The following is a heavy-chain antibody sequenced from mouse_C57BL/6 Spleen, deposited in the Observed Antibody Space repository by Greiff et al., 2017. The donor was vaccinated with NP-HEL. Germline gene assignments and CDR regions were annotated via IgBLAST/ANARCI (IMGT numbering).Heavy chain of an antibody. CDR2: IYPGGGYT. Sequence: QVQLQQSGAELVRPGTSVKMSCKASGYTFTNYWIGWAKQRPGHGLEWIGDIYPGGGYTNYNEKFKGKATLTADKSSSTAYMQFSSLTSEDSAIYYCARGGNYDSYYEGVDYWGQGTTLTVSS. J-gene: IGHJ2*01. D-gene: IGHD2-3*01. CDR3: ARGGNYDSYYEGVDY. CDR1: GYTFTNYW. V-gene: IGHV1-63*01.